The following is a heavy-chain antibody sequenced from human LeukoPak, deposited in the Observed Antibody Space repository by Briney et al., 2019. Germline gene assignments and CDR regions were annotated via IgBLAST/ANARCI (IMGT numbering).Heavy chain of an antibody. CDR1: GFTFSSYS. V-gene: IGHV3-21*01. Sequence: EGSLRLSCAASGFTFSSYSMNWVRQAPGKGLEWVSSISSSSSYIYYADSVKGRFTISRDNAKNSLYLQMNSLRVEDTAVYYCAAWDGDWFGFDYWGQGTLVTVSS. CDR2: ISSSSSYI. J-gene: IGHJ4*02. D-gene: IGHD3-9*01. CDR3: AAWDGDWFGFDY.